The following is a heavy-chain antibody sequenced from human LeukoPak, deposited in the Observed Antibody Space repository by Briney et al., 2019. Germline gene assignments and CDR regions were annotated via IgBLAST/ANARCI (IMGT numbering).Heavy chain of an antibody. V-gene: IGHV3-23*01. D-gene: IGHD6-13*01. Sequence: GGSLRLSCAASGFTFNICAMSWVRQAPGRGLEWVSAISGRGGSTYYADSVKGRFTISRGNSKNTLYLQINSLRAEDTALYYCAKETASAFGGAVDYWGQGTLVTVSS. CDR2: ISGRGGST. CDR1: GFTFNICA. CDR3: AKETASAFGGAVDY. J-gene: IGHJ4*02.